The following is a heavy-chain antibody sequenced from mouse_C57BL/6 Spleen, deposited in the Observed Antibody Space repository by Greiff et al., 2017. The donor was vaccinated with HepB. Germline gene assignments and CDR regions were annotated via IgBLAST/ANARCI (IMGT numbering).Heavy chain of an antibody. CDR3: ARLYYGSSLYYFDY. D-gene: IGHD1-1*01. J-gene: IGHJ2*01. Sequence: QVTLKESGPELVKPGASVKISCKASGYAFSSSWMNWVKQRPGKGLEWIGRIYPGDGDTNYNGKFKGKATLTADKSSSTAYMQLSSLTSEDSAVYFCARLYYGSSLYYFDYWGQGTTLTVSS. CDR2: IYPGDGDT. CDR1: GYAFSSSW. V-gene: IGHV1-82*01.